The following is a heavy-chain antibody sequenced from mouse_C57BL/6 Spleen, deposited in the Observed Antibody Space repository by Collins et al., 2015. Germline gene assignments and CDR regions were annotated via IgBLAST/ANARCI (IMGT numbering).Heavy chain of an antibody. CDR1: GFSLSTSGMG. CDR3: ARSSQPWFAY. CDR2: IYWDDDK. D-gene: IGHD6-1*01. J-gene: IGHJ3*01. Sequence: QVTLKESGPGILQPSQTLSLTCSFSGFSLSTSGMGVSWIRQPSGKGLEWLAHIYWDDDKRYNPSLKSRLTISKDTSRNQVFLKITSVDTADTATYYCARSSQPWFAYWGQGTLVTVSA. V-gene: IGHV8-12*01.